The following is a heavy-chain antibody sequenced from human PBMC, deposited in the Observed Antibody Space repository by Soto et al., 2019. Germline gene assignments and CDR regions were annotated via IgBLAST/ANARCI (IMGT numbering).Heavy chain of an antibody. V-gene: IGHV1-18*01. CDR2: ISPYSGNT. CDR3: AMLDTYVTPTPPDV. Sequence: QVQLVQSGDEVRKPGSSVKVSCKASGYIFVNYGIAWVRQAPGQGLEWMGWISPYSGNTHYASKVQGRLTMTTDPSTTTADMDLGSLTSADTAVYYCAMLDTYVTPTPPDVWAHGTTVTVSS. D-gene: IGHD3-16*01. J-gene: IGHJ6*02. CDR1: GYIFVNYG.